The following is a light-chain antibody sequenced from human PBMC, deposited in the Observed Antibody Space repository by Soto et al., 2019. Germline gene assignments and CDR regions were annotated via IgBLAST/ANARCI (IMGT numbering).Light chain of an antibody. V-gene: IGLV2-14*03. CDR2: DVS. CDR1: SSDIGGYNY. Sequence: QSALTQPASVSGSPGQSITISCTGTSSDIGGYNYVSWYQQHPGKAPKLMIYDVSDRPSGVSNRFSGSKSGNTASLTISGLLAGDEADYYCASYASSKTVLFGGGTKLTVL. J-gene: IGLJ2*01. CDR3: ASYASSKTVL.